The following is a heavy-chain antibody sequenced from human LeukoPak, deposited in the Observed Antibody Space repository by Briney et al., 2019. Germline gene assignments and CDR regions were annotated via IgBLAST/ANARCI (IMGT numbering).Heavy chain of an antibody. Sequence: GASVKVSCKTSGYTFTNYYMHWVRQAPGKGLEWMGGFDPEDGETIYAQKFQGRVTMTEDTSTDTAYMELSSLRSEDTAVYYCATIRGSDDAFDIWGQGTMVTVSS. J-gene: IGHJ3*02. V-gene: IGHV1-24*01. CDR1: GYTFTNYY. D-gene: IGHD3-10*01. CDR2: FDPEDGET. CDR3: ATIRGSDDAFDI.